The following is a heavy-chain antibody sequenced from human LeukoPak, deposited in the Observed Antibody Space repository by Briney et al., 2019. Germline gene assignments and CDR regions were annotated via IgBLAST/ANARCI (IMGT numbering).Heavy chain of an antibody. Sequence: SVKVSCKASGFTFTSSAMQWVRQARGQRLEWIGWIVVGSGNTNYAQKFQERVTITRDMSTSTAYMELSSLRSEDTAVYYCAAAGTYYDYVWGSYRPPLPDYWGQGTLVTVSS. D-gene: IGHD3-16*02. CDR1: GFTFTSSA. CDR2: IVVGSGNT. J-gene: IGHJ4*02. V-gene: IGHV1-58*02. CDR3: AAAGTYYDYVWGSYRPPLPDY.